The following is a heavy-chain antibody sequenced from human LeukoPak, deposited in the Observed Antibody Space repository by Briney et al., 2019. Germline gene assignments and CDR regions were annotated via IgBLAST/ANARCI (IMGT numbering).Heavy chain of an antibody. J-gene: IGHJ6*03. V-gene: IGHV1-8*02. CDR2: MNPNSGNT. CDR3: ARVLDYGGNSQFDYYYYMDV. Sequence: ASVKVSCKASGGTFSSYAISWVRQAPGQGLEWMGWMNPNSGNTGYAQKFQGRVTMTRNTSISTAYMELSSLRSEDTAVYYCARVLDYGGNSQFDYYYYMDVWGKGTTVTVSS. D-gene: IGHD4-23*01. CDR1: GGTFSSYA.